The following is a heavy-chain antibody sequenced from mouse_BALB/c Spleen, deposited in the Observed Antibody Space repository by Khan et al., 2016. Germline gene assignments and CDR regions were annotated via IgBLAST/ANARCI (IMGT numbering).Heavy chain of an antibody. CDR1: GFTFSSYT. V-gene: IGHV5-6-4*01. Sequence: EVELVESGGGLVKPGGSLKLSCAASGFTFSSYTMSWVRQTPEKRLEWVATISSGGNYTYYPDTVKGRLTISRDNAKNTLYLQMSSLKSEDTAMYYCTRDSSGGFAYWGQGTLVTVSA. CDR3: TRDSSGGFAY. J-gene: IGHJ3*01. CDR2: ISSGGNYT. D-gene: IGHD3-1*01.